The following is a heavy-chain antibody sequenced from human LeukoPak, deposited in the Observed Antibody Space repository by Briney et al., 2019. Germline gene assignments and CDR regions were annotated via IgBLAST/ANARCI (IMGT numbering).Heavy chain of an antibody. CDR3: ARQQTYSSGWYYFDY. CDR2: MFYSGSS. J-gene: IGHJ4*02. D-gene: IGHD6-19*01. V-gene: IGHV4-59*08. CDR1: GGSISSYY. Sequence: SETLSLTCTVSGGSISSYYWTWIRQPPGKGLEWIGYMFYSGSSNYNPSLRSRVTISRDTSKNQFSLKLTSVTAADTAVYYCARQQTYSSGWYYFDYWGQGTLVTVSS.